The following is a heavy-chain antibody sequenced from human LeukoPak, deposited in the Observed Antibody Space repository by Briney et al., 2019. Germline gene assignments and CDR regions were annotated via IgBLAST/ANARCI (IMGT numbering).Heavy chain of an antibody. CDR2: INHSGST. J-gene: IGHJ4*02. CDR1: GGSFSGYY. D-gene: IGHD1-1*01. V-gene: IGHV4-34*01. CDR3: ARQMYTNFDY. Sequence: SETLSLTCAVYGGSFSGYYWSWIRQPPGKGLEWIGEINHSGSTNYNPSLKSRVTISVDTSKNQFSLKLSSVTAADTAVYYCARQMYTNFDYWGQGTLVTVSS.